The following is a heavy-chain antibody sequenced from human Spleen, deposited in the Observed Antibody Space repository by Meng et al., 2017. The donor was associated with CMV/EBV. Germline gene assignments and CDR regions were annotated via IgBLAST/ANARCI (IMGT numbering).Heavy chain of an antibody. D-gene: IGHD5-24*01. CDR1: GITFSSYW. CDR2: ISTDGWTI. V-gene: IGHV3-48*04. Sequence: GGSLRLSCAASGITFSSYWMTWVRQAPGKGLEWVSYISTDGWTIYYADSVKSRFTISRDNAKSSLYLQMNSLTAEDTAVYYCAREGMATIDAFDIWGQGTMVTVSS. CDR3: AREGMATIDAFDI. J-gene: IGHJ3*02.